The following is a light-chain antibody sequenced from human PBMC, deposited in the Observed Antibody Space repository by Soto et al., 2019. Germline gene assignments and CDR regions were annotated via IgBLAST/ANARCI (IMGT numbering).Light chain of an antibody. Sequence: DIQMTQSPSTLSASVGDRVTITCRASQSISSWLAWYQQKPGKAPKLLIYKASSLQGGVPSRFSGGGSGTEFTLTISSLQPDDFATYYCQQYNSYSRTFGQGTK. J-gene: IGKJ1*01. CDR1: QSISSW. CDR2: KAS. V-gene: IGKV1-5*03. CDR3: QQYNSYSRT.